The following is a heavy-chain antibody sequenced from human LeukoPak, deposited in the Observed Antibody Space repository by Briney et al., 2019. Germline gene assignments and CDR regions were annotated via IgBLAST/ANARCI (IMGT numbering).Heavy chain of an antibody. Sequence: GGSLRLSCAASGFTFSSYSMNWVRQAPGKGLEWVSSISSISSYIYYGDSVKGRLTISRDNDKNSLYLHMNSLSSADTAVYYCAREGYCSGGSCYFAFDIWGQGTMVTVSS. CDR1: GFTFSSYS. CDR3: AREGYCSGGSCYFAFDI. V-gene: IGHV3-21*01. CDR2: ISSISSYI. J-gene: IGHJ3*02. D-gene: IGHD2-15*01.